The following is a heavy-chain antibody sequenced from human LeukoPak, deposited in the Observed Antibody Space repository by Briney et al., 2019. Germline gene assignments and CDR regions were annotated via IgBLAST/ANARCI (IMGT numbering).Heavy chain of an antibody. CDR3: ARVGVGLDY. J-gene: IGHJ4*02. CDR2: INPSGGST. D-gene: IGHD3-10*01. CDR1: GYTFTSYY. V-gene: IGHV1-46*01. Sequence: ASVKVSCKASGYTFTSYYMHWVRQSPRQGLEWMGIINPSGGSTNYAKKFQGRVTMTRDTSTSTVYMELSRLRSEDTAGYYCARVGVGLDYWGQGSLVTVSS.